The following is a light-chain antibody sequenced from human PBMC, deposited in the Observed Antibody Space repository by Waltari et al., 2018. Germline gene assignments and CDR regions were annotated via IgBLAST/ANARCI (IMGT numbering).Light chain of an antibody. V-gene: IGLV1-51*01. CDR1: ISNIENNF. Sequence: QSVLTQPPSVSAAPGQKVTISCSGSISNIENNFVSWYQQLPGTAPKLLIYDNDKRPSGIPDRFSGSKSDTSATLGITGLQTGDEADYYCGTWDNSLNVRVFGGGTKVTVL. CDR3: GTWDNSLNVRV. J-gene: IGLJ3*02. CDR2: DND.